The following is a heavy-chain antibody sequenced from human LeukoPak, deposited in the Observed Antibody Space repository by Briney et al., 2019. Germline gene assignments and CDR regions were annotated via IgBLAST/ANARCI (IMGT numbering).Heavy chain of an antibody. D-gene: IGHD1-26*01. J-gene: IGHJ4*02. Sequence: EASVKVSCKASGYTFTSYDINWVRQATGQGLEWVGWMNPNGGNTGYAQKFQGRVTMTRDPSISTAYMELSSVRSEAKAVYYCARWETVGAIFDYWGQGTLVTVSS. CDR2: MNPNGGNT. CDR1: GYTFTSYD. V-gene: IGHV1-8*01. CDR3: ARWETVGAIFDY.